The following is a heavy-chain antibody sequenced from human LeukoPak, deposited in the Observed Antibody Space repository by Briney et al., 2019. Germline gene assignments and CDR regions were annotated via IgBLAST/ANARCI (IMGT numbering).Heavy chain of an antibody. Sequence: GGSLRLSCAASGFTLSSYEMNGVRQAPGKGLEWVSYISSSGRTIYYADSVKGRFTISRDSAKNSLYLQMNSLRAEDTAVYYCARDLGAGLWGQGTLVTVSS. CDR1: GFTLSSYE. CDR3: ARDLGAGL. D-gene: IGHD1-26*01. V-gene: IGHV3-48*03. CDR2: ISSSGRTI. J-gene: IGHJ4*02.